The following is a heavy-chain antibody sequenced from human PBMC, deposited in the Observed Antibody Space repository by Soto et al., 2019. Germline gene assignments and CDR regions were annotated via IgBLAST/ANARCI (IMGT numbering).Heavy chain of an antibody. J-gene: IGHJ6*02. CDR2: IGLGGET. Sequence: EVQLVESGGGLVQPGGSLRLSCVATGFTFSIYDMHWVRQATGKGLEWVSAIGLGGETYYSRSVKGRFTISREDAKNSLYLQMSNVRAEDAAIYYCVRAWVGSDGIHPPLGLDVWCQGTSVTVS. D-gene: IGHD6-25*01. V-gene: IGHV3-13*01. CDR3: VRAWVGSDGIHPPLGLDV. CDR1: GFTFSIYD.